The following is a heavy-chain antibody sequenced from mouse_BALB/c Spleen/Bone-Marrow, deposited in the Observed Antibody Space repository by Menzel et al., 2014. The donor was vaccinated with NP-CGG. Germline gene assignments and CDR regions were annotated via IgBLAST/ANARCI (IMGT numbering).Heavy chain of an antibody. CDR2: FNPYNDGS. CDR1: GYKFTSSV. Sequence: VQLQQSGPERVKNGASVKMSCKASGYKFTSSVMHWVKQKTGQGIEWIGYFNPYNDGSKYNEKLKGKATLTSDKSSXTTYMEHSSLTSNDSSIYYCPKDVIYRYDFYYLRQGTTLTVSS. CDR3: PKDVIYRYDFYY. V-gene: IGHV1-14*01. J-gene: IGHJ2*01. D-gene: IGHD2-14*01.